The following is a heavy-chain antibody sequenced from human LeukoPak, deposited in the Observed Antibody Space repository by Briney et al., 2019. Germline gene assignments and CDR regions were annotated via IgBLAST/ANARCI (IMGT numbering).Heavy chain of an antibody. CDR2: MYVSGNT. Sequence: PSETLSLTCTVSGGSISSYYWNWIRQPAGKGLEWIGRMYVSGNTNYNPSLKSRVTMSLDTSPNQFSLKLSSVTAADTAVYYCARERSTTINTYYFDSWGQGTLVTVSS. CDR1: GGSISSYY. D-gene: IGHD4-11*01. CDR3: ARERSTTINTYYFDS. V-gene: IGHV4-4*07. J-gene: IGHJ4*02.